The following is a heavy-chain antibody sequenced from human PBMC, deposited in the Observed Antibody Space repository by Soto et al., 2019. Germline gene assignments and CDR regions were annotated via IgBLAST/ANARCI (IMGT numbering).Heavy chain of an antibody. CDR3: AKYSRYDSSGYYFSRSTPPDY. Sequence: GGSLRLSCAASGFTVRGNYMSWARQAPGKGLEWVSDISYDGSNKYYADSVKGRFTISRDNSKNTLYLQMNSLRAEDTAVYYCAKYSRYDSSGYYFSRSTPPDYWGQGTLVTVSS. CDR2: ISYDGSNK. D-gene: IGHD3-22*01. CDR1: GFTVRGNY. V-gene: IGHV3-30*18. J-gene: IGHJ4*02.